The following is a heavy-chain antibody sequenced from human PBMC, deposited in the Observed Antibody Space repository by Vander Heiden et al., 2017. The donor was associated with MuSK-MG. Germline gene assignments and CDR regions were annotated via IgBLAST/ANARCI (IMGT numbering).Heavy chain of an antibody. Sequence: EVQLVQSGAEVKKPGESLKISCKGSGYRFTSYWIGWVRQMPGKGLEWMGIIYPGDSDTRYSPSFQGQVTISADKSISTAYLQWSSLKASDTAMYYCARPYYYDSSGYYPGWFDPWGQGTLVTVSS. CDR2: IYPGDSDT. CDR1: GYRFTSYW. D-gene: IGHD3-22*01. V-gene: IGHV5-51*01. J-gene: IGHJ5*02. CDR3: ARPYYYDSSGYYPGWFDP.